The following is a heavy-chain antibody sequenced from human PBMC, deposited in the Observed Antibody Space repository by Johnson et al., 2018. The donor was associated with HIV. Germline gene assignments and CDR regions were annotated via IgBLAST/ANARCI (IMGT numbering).Heavy chain of an antibody. CDR2: IRGSGGSI. J-gene: IGHJ3*02. V-gene: IGHV3-23*04. CDR3: ARGPGGFGAFDI. Sequence: VQLVESGGGLVKPGGSLRLSCAASGFTVSSHYMSWVRQAPGKGLEWVSRIRGSGGSIFYADSVPGRFTISRDNSKNTLYLQMNSLRADDTAVYHCARGPGGFGAFDIWGQGTMVTVSS. D-gene: IGHD2-8*02. CDR1: GFTVSSHY.